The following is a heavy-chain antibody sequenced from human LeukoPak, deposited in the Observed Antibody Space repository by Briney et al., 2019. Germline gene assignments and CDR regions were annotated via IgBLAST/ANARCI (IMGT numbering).Heavy chain of an antibody. CDR2: ITGSGDST. CDR1: GFTFSNYA. Sequence: GGSLRLSCAASGFTFSNYAMSWVRQAPGKGLEWVSSITGSGDSTFYADSVKGRFTISRDNSKNTLYLHMNSLRADDTAVYYCAKGGGTSYYYYVDVWGKGTTVTVSS. J-gene: IGHJ6*03. CDR3: AKGGGTSYYYYVDV. V-gene: IGHV3-23*01. D-gene: IGHD2-2*01.